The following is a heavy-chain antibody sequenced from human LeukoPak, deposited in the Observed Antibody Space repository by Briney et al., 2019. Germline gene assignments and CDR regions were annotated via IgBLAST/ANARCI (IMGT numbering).Heavy chain of an antibody. V-gene: IGHV4-31*03. CDR3: ARGGHVLLWFGEPHYFDY. CDR2: IYYSGST. J-gene: IGHJ4*02. D-gene: IGHD3-10*01. Sequence: TLSLTCTVSGGSISSGGYYWSWIRQHPGKGLEWIGYIYYSGSTYYNPSLKSRVTISVDTSKNQFSLKLSSVTAADTAVYYCARGGHVLLWFGEPHYFDYWGQGTLVTVSS. CDR1: GGSISSGGYY.